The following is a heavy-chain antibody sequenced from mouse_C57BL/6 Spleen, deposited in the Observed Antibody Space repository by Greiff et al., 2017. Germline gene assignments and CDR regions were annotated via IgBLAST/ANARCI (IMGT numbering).Heavy chain of an antibody. J-gene: IGHJ4*01. CDR1: GFSLTSYG. CDR2: IWSDGST. V-gene: IGHV2-6*03. D-gene: IGHD1-1*01. CDR3: ARELLRSYAMDY. Sequence: VQLKESGPGLVAPSQSLSLTCTASGFSLTSYGVHWVRQPPGKGLEWLVVIWSDGSTTYNSARKSRLSISKDNSKSQVCLKMNSLQTDDTAMYYCARELLRSYAMDYWGQGTSVTVSS.